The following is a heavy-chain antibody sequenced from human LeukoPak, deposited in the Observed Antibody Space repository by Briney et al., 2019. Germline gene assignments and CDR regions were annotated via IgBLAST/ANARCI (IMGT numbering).Heavy chain of an antibody. CDR2: LQYDGSNG. Sequence: PGGSLRLSCAASGFTYISYGMHWVRQAPGKGLEWVTFLQYDGSNGYYADSVRGRFTISRDNSKNTLYLQMNSLRDDDTAAYYCASSGNYDTYYFDYWGQGTLVTVSS. CDR1: GFTYISYG. J-gene: IGHJ4*02. D-gene: IGHD1-26*01. V-gene: IGHV3-30*02. CDR3: ASSGNYDTYYFDY.